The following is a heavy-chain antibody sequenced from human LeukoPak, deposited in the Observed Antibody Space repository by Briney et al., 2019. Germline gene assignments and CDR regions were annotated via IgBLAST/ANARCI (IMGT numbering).Heavy chain of an antibody. J-gene: IGHJ4*02. CDR2: IYYSGST. V-gene: IGHV4-39*01. Sequence: PSETLSLTCTVSGGSISSSSYYWGWIRQPPGKGLEWIGSIYYSGSTYYNPSLKGRVTISVDTSKNQFSLKLSAVTAADTAVYYCARHVDGGYSSEINDYWGQGTLVTVSS. CDR1: GGSISSSSYY. CDR3: ARHVDGGYSSEINDY. D-gene: IGHD6-19*01.